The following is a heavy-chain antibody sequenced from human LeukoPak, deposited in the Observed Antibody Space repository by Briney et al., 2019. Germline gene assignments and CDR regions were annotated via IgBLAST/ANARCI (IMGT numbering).Heavy chain of an antibody. CDR3: ARVARIQLWLLVDY. Sequence: SETLSLTCAVSGGSISSSNWWSWVRQPPGKGLEWIGEIYHSGSTDYNPSLKSRVTISVDKSKDQFSLKLSSVTAADTAVYYCARVARIQLWLLVDYWGQGTLVTVSS. J-gene: IGHJ4*02. V-gene: IGHV4-4*02. D-gene: IGHD5-18*01. CDR2: IYHSGST. CDR1: GGSISSSNW.